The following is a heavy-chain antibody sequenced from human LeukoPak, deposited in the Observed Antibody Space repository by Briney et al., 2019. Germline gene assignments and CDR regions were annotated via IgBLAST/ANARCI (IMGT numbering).Heavy chain of an antibody. D-gene: IGHD2-21*02. V-gene: IGHV1-2*02. CDR1: GYTFTSYD. J-gene: IGHJ4*02. Sequence: ASVKVSCKASGYTFTSYDINWVRQAPGQGLEWMGWINPIRGDTNYAQNFQGRVTMTRDTSISTYYMELRGLTSDDTAVYFCARVPGLPWFDYWGQGTLVTVSS. CDR3: ARVPGLPWFDY. CDR2: INPIRGDT.